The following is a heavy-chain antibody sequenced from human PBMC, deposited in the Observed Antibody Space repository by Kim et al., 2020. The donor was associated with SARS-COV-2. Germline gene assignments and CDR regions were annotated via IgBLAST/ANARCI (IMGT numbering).Heavy chain of an antibody. CDR3: AKDIPYCGGDCYLFDY. J-gene: IGHJ4*02. V-gene: IGHV3-23*01. D-gene: IGHD2-21*02. Sequence: VKGLFTISRDNSKNTLYLQINSLRAEDTAVYYCAKDIPYCGGDCYLFDYWGQGTLVTVSS.